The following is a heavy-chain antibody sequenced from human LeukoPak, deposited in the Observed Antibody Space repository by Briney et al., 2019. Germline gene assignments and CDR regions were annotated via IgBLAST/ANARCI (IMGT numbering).Heavy chain of an antibody. Sequence: SVKVSCKASGGTFSSYAISWVRQAPGQGLEWMGGIIPIFGTANYAQKFQGRVTITTDESTSTAYMELSSLRSEDTPVYYCARAYYYDSSGHPPDWGQGTLVTVSS. CDR2: IIPIFGTA. D-gene: IGHD3-22*01. CDR3: ARAYYYDSSGHPPD. CDR1: GGTFSSYA. J-gene: IGHJ4*02. V-gene: IGHV1-69*05.